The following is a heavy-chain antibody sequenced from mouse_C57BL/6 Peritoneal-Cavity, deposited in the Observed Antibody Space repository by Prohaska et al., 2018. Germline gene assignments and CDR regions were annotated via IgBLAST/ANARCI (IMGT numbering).Heavy chain of an antibody. CDR2: INPNNGGT. J-gene: IGHJ2*01. D-gene: IGHD1-1*01. Sequence: HGKSPEWIGYINPNNGGTSYNQKFKGKATLTVNKSSSTAYMELRSLTSEDSAVYYCARRGITTVVATDYFDYWGQGTTLTVSS. V-gene: IGHV1-22*01. CDR3: ARRGITTVVATDYFDY.